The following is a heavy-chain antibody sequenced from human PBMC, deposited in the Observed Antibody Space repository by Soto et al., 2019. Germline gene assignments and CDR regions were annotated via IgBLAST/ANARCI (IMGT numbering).Heavy chain of an antibody. CDR3: TSRPSGMTYHAVFDF. Sequence: LRLSCAASGLTFSGHWMTWVRQTPGEGLQWVAAIKPDGSETFYVDSVKGRFTISRDNARNSLFLQMDSLRAEDTAVYYCTSRPSGMTYHAVFDFWGQGTLVTVSS. CDR1: GLTFSGHW. D-gene: IGHD2-21*02. J-gene: IGHJ4*02. V-gene: IGHV3-7*03. CDR2: IKPDGSET.